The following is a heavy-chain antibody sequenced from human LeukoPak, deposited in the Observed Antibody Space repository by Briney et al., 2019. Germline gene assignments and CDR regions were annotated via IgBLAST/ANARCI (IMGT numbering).Heavy chain of an antibody. Sequence: GGSLRLSCAASGFTFDDYTIHWVRQPPGKGLEWVSGITGNGGSTDYADSVRGRFTISRDNAKNSLYLQMNTLREDDTALYYCAKGNWGNAFDIWGQGTMVTVSS. J-gene: IGHJ3*02. CDR1: GFTFDDYT. D-gene: IGHD7-27*01. CDR2: ITGNGGST. V-gene: IGHV3-9*01. CDR3: AKGNWGNAFDI.